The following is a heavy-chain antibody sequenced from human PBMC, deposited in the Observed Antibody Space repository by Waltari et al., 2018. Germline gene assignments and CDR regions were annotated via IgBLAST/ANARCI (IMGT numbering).Heavy chain of an antibody. J-gene: IGHJ6*02. V-gene: IGHV4-31*03. CDR1: GGSISSGGYY. D-gene: IGHD6-13*01. CDR3: AGAAAGTRYYYYGMDV. CDR2: IYHSGST. Sequence: QVQLQESGPGLVKPSQTLSLTCTVSGGSISSGGYYWSWIRQHPGKGLEWIGYIYHSGSTYYHPCLKSRVTISVDRSKNQFSLKLSAVTAADTAVYYCAGAAAGTRYYYYGMDVWGQGTTVTVSS.